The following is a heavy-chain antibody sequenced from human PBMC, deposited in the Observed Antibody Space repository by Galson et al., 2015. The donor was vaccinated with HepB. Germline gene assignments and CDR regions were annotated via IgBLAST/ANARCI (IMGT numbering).Heavy chain of an antibody. CDR3: AKDRYDILTRSNGMDV. D-gene: IGHD3-9*01. Sequence: PLRLCCAASGFTFSSYGMHCFRQAPGKGLEWVAFIRYDGSNKYYADSVKGRFTISRDNSKNTLYLQMNSLRAEDTAVYYCAKDRYDILTRSNGMDVWGQGTTVTVSS. V-gene: IGHV3-30*02. J-gene: IGHJ6*02. CDR1: GFTFSSYG. CDR2: IRYDGSNK.